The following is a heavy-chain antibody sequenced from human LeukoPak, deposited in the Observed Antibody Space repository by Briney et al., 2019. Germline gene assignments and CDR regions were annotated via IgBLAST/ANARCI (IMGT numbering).Heavy chain of an antibody. J-gene: IGHJ4*02. CDR1: GFTFSSYA. CDR3: ARDELSDTNGHSYGTNFDH. CDR2: NSGSGGSR. Sequence: GGSLRLSCEGPGFTFSSYAMSWVRQAQGKGLESVSSNSGSGGSRYYGDSVKGRFTVFRDNSRNTLYLQMNSLRAEDTAVYYCARDELSDTNGHSYGTNFDHWGQGTLVTVSS. V-gene: IGHV3-23*01. D-gene: IGHD5-18*01.